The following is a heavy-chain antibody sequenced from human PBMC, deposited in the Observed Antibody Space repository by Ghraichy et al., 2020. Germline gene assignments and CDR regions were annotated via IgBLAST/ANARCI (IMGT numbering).Heavy chain of an antibody. Sequence: LSLTCAASGFTFSSYSMNWVRQAPGKGLEWVSSISSSSSYIYYADSVKGRFTISRDNAKNSLYLQMNSLRAEDTAVYYCASGYVAGFDYWGQGTLVTVSS. CDR3: ASGYVAGFDY. V-gene: IGHV3-21*01. CDR1: GFTFSSYS. CDR2: ISSSSSYI. D-gene: IGHD5-12*01. J-gene: IGHJ4*02.